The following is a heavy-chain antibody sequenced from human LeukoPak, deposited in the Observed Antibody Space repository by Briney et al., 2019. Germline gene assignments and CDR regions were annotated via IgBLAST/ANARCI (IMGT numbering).Heavy chain of an antibody. D-gene: IGHD6-19*01. CDR2: IIPIFGTA. CDR1: VGTFSSYA. V-gene: IGHV1-69*13. Sequence: ASVKVSCKASVGTFSSYAISWVRQAPGQGLECMGGIIPIFGTAHYTQKFQGRVTITADESTSTAYMELSSLRSEDTAVYYCARAMGVDSSGWYGSPTDYYYYGMDVWGQGTTVTVSS. CDR3: ARAMGVDSSGWYGSPTDYYYYGMDV. J-gene: IGHJ6*02.